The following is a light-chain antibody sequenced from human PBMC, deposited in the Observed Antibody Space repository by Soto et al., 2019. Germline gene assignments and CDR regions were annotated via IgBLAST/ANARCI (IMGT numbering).Light chain of an antibody. CDR2: GAS. V-gene: IGKV3-20*01. CDR3: QQYGSSPPFT. CDR1: QSVSSSY. J-gene: IGKJ1*01. Sequence: EIVLTQSRGSLSFSPGERSTLSCRASQSVSSSYLAWYQQKPGQAPRLLIYGASSRATGIPDRFGGSGSGTDFTLTISRLEPEDFAVYYCQQYGSSPPFTFGQGTKVDIK.